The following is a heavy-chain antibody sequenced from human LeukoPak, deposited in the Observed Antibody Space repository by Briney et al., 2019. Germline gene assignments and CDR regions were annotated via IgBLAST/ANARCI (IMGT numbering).Heavy chain of an antibody. Sequence: GGSLRLSCAASGFTFSSYGMHWVRQAPGKGLEWVAVISYDGSNKYYADSVKGRFTISRDNSKNTLYLQMNSLRAEDTAVYYCAKDYYGSGSYYFDHWGQGTLVTVSS. J-gene: IGHJ4*02. CDR2: ISYDGSNK. D-gene: IGHD3-10*01. CDR3: AKDYYGSGSYYFDH. CDR1: GFTFSSYG. V-gene: IGHV3-30*18.